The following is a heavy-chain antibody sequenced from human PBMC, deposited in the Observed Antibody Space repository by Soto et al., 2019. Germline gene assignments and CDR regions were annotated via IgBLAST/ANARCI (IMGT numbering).Heavy chain of an antibody. CDR1: FYSVRTSKW. J-gene: IGHJ5*01. D-gene: IGHD5-12*01. Sequence: PESLSLAWSVSFYSVRTSKWWRLVGQSPGVGLEWVGDIYHSGATNYNPSLKSRLTMSVDKSKNEFSMKLVSVTAADTATYFCARDKSTMEGYNHFDSWGPGTLVTVPS. CDR2: IYHSGAT. V-gene: IGHV4-4*01. CDR3: ARDKSTMEGYNHFDS.